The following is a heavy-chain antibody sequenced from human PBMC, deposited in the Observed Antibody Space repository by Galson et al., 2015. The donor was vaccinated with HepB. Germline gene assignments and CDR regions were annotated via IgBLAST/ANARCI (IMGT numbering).Heavy chain of an antibody. CDR2: VSSSGTTT. D-gene: IGHD1-26*01. Sequence: SLRLSCADSGFTFSSYSMNWVRQAPGKGPEWLACVSSSGTTTQYADSVMGRFTISRDNAKSSLYLQMNSLRDEDTAVYYCTRDSVPGSNSDPEYFQHWGQGTLVTVSS. CDR3: TRDSVPGSNSDPEYFQH. J-gene: IGHJ1*01. CDR1: GFTFSSYS. V-gene: IGHV3-48*02.